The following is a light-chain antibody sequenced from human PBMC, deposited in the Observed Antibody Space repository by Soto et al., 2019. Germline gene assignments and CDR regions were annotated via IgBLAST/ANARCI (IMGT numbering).Light chain of an antibody. V-gene: IGKV1-5*01. CDR1: QSISSW. CDR2: DAS. J-gene: IGKJ2*01. CDR3: QQYNSDPVP. Sequence: DIQMTQSPSTLSASVGDRVTITCRASQSISSWLAWYQQKPGKAPKLLIYDASSLESGVPSRFSGSGSGTEFTHTNSSLHPDDFATYYCQQYNSDPVPFGQGPKLEIK.